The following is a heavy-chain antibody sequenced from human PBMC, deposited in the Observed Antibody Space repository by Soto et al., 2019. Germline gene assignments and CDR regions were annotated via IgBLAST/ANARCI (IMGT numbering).Heavy chain of an antibody. Sequence: PSETLSLTCTVSGGSISSGGYYWSWIRQHPGKGLEWIGYIYYSGSTYYNPSLKSRVTISVDTSKNQFSLKLSSVTAADTAVYYCARENGDPLSLVDYWGQGTLVTVSS. CDR3: ARENGDPLSLVDY. CDR1: GGSISSGGYY. V-gene: IGHV4-31*03. D-gene: IGHD4-17*01. J-gene: IGHJ4*02. CDR2: IYYSGST.